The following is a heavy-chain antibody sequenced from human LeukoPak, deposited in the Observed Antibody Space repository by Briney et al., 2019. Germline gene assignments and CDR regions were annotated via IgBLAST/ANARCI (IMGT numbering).Heavy chain of an antibody. J-gene: IGHJ4*02. CDR2: IYSGGST. V-gene: IGHV3-53*01. CDR3: VRGGY. CDR1: GFTFSSYW. Sequence: GGSLRLSCAASGFTFSSYWMSWVRQAPGKGLEWVSVIYSGGSTYYADSVKGRFTISRDNSKNTLYLQMNSLRAEDTAVYYCVRGGYWGQGTLVTVSS.